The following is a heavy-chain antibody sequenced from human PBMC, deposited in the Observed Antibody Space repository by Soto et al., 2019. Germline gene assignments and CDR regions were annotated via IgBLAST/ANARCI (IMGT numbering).Heavy chain of an antibody. CDR3: TTDLSRYFDWLLYPKFDY. CDR2: IKSKTDGGTT. D-gene: IGHD3-9*01. Sequence: GGSLRLSCAASGFTFSNAWMNWVRQAPGKGLEWVGRIKSKTDGGTTDYAAPVKGRFTISRDDSKNTLYLQMNSLKTEDTAVYYCTTDLSRYFDWLLYPKFDYWGQGTLVTVSS. V-gene: IGHV3-15*07. CDR1: GFTFSNAW. J-gene: IGHJ4*02.